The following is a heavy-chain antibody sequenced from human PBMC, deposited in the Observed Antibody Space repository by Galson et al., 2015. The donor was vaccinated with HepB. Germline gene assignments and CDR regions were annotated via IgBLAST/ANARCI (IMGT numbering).Heavy chain of an antibody. CDR3: ARERGYGDYGVDAFDI. J-gene: IGHJ3*02. D-gene: IGHD4-17*01. CDR1: GFTFSSYS. V-gene: IGHV3-21*01. Sequence: SLRLSCAASGFTFSSYSMNWVRQAPGKGLEWVSSISSSSSYIYYADSVKGRFTISRDNAKNSLYLQMNSLRAEDTAVYYCARERGYGDYGVDAFDIWGQGTMVTVSS. CDR2: ISSSSSYI.